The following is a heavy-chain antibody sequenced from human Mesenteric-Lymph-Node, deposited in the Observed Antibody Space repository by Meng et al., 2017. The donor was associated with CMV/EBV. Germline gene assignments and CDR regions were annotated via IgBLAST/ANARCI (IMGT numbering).Heavy chain of an antibody. CDR2: IRYDGSNK. V-gene: IGHV3-30*02. Sequence: GGSLRLSCAASGFTFSSYGMHWVRQAPGKGLEWVAFIRYDGSNKYYADSVKGRFTISRDNSKNTLYLQMNSLRAEDTAVYYCARVDCSSATCYSAVYYFGTDVWGRGTTVTVSS. CDR1: GFTFSSYG. J-gene: IGHJ6*02. D-gene: IGHD2-2*01. CDR3: ARVDCSSATCYSAVYYFGTDV.